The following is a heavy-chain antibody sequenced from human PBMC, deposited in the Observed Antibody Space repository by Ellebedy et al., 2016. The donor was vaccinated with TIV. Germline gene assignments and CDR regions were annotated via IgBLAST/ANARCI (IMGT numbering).Heavy chain of an antibody. J-gene: IGHJ4*02. Sequence: SGPTLVXPTQTLTLTCTFSGFSVSTSGVGVGWIGQPPGKALEWLALIYWSDDKHYTPSLKSRLTITKDTSKNQVVLTMTNLDPVDTATYYCAHMVGRRGAAYDIPFDYWGQGTLVTVSS. V-gene: IGHV2-5*01. CDR2: IYWSDDK. D-gene: IGHD3-9*01. CDR1: GFSVSTSGVG. CDR3: AHMVGRRGAAYDIPFDY.